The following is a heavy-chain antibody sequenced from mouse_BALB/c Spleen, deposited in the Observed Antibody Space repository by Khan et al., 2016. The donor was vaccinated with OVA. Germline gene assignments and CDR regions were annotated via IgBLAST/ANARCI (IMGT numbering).Heavy chain of an antibody. CDR2: INYSGNT. J-gene: IGHJ3*01. D-gene: IGHD2-4*01. V-gene: IGHV3-2*02. Sequence: VQLKESGPGLVKPSQSLSLTCTVTGYSITSEYAWNWILQFPGNKLEWMGYINYSGNTRFNPSLKSRTSITRDTSKNQFFLQLNSVTTEDTATYYCARKDYYDYDPFPYWGQGTLVTVSA. CDR1: GYSITSEYA. CDR3: ARKDYYDYDPFPY.